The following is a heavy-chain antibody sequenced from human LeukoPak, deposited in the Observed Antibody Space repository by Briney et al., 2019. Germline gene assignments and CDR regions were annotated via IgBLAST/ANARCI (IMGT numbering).Heavy chain of an antibody. J-gene: IGHJ6*03. V-gene: IGHV4-61*08. CDR3: ASSIGSGSYYNVYYYYYMDV. Sequence: SQTLSLTCTVSGGSISSGDYYWSWIRQPPGKGLEWIGYIYYSGSTNYNPSLKSRVTISVDTSKNQFSLKLSSVTAADTAVYYCASSIGSGSYYNVYYYYYMDVWGKGTTVTVSS. CDR1: GGSISSGDYY. D-gene: IGHD3-10*01. CDR2: IYYSGST.